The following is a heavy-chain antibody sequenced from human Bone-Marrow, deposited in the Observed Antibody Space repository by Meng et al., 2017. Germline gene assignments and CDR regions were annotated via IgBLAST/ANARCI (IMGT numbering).Heavy chain of an antibody. J-gene: IGHJ4*02. CDR1: GGSISSYY. CDR2: IYYSGST. CDR3: ARALVDDTSGYYLNY. Sequence: GSLRLSCTVSGGSISSYYWSWIRQPPGKGLEWIGYIYYSGSTNYNPSLKSRVTISVDTSKNQFSLKLSSVTAADTAVYFCARALVDDTSGYYLNYWGQGILVTVSS. D-gene: IGHD3-22*01. V-gene: IGHV4-59*01.